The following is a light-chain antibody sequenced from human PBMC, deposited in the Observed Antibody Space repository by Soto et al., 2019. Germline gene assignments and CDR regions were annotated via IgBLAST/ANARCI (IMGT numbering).Light chain of an antibody. CDR1: QSVLYNYNNKNY. V-gene: IGKV4-1*01. J-gene: IGKJ1*01. Sequence: DIVMTQSPDSLAVSLVEGATINCKSSQSVLYNYNNKNYLAWYQHKPGQPPKLLLYWASTRESGVPDRFSGSGSETDFTLTISSLQAEDVAVYYCQQDSSTWTFGQGTKVEIK. CDR2: WAS. CDR3: QQDSSTWT.